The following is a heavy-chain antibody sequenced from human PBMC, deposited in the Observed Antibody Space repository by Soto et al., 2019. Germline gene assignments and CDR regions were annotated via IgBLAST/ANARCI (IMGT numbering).Heavy chain of an antibody. J-gene: IGHJ6*02. D-gene: IGHD2-21*02. CDR2: IYYSGST. V-gene: IGHV4-59*01. CDR1: GGSISSYY. Sequence: SETLSLTCTVSGGSISSYYWSWIRQPPGKGLEWIGYIYYSGSTNYNPSLKSRVTISVDTSKNQFSLKLSSVTAADTAVHYCARDRPLGAYCGGDCPASGMDVWGQGTTVTV. CDR3: ARDRPLGAYCGGDCPASGMDV.